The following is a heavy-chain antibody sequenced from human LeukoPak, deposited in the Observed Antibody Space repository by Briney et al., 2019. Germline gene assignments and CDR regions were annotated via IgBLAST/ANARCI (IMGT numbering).Heavy chain of an antibody. CDR3: AAKVTTRWYFDL. CDR1: GDSISSHY. J-gene: IGHJ2*01. D-gene: IGHD4-17*01. CDR2: VYHTGST. Sequence: SETLSLTCNVSGDSISSHYWSWIRQPPGKGLEWIRFVYHTGSTNYNPSLKSRVTISVDTSKNQFSLKMRSVTAADTAVYYCAAKVTTRWYFDLWGRGTLVTVSS. V-gene: IGHV4-59*11.